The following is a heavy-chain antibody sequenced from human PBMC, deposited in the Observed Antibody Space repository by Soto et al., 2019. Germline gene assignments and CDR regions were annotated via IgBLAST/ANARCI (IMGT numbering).Heavy chain of an antibody. CDR3: ARSVVVRGVNNWFDP. CDR1: GGTFSSYT. Sequence: GASVKVSCKASGGTFSSYTISWVRQAPGQGLEWMGRIIPILGIANYAQKFQGRVTITADKSTSTAYMELSSLRSEDTAVYYCARSVVVRGVNNWFDPWGQGTLVTVSS. D-gene: IGHD3-10*01. J-gene: IGHJ5*02. CDR2: IIPILGIA. V-gene: IGHV1-69*02.